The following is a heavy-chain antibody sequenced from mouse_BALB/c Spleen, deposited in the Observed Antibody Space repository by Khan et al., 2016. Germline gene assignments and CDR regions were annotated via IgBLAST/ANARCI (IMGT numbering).Heavy chain of an antibody. V-gene: IGHV1S29*02. CDR2: INPYDGNT. Sequence: EVQLQESGPELVKPGASVKISCKASGYTFTDNNMHWVKQSHGKTLEWIGYINPYDGNTGYNQKFKNKATLTVDISSNTAYMELRSLTSEDSAVCYSGRGYDGYPYYAMDYWGQGTSVTGSS. CDR3: GRGYDGYPYYAMDY. D-gene: IGHD2-3*01. CDR1: GYTFTDNN. J-gene: IGHJ4*01.